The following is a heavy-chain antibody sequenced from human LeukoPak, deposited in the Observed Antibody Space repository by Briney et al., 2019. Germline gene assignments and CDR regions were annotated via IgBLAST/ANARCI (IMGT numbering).Heavy chain of an antibody. CDR1: GGSFSGYY. CDR3: ARAITWGSSWYETQNWFDP. D-gene: IGHD6-13*01. CDR2: INHSGST. Sequence: SETLSLTCAVYGGSFSGYYWSWIRQPPGKGLEWIGEINHSGSTNYNPSLKSRVTISVDTSKNQFSLQLNSVTPKDTAVYYCARAITWGSSWYETQNWFDPWGQGTLVTVSS. J-gene: IGHJ5*02. V-gene: IGHV4-34*01.